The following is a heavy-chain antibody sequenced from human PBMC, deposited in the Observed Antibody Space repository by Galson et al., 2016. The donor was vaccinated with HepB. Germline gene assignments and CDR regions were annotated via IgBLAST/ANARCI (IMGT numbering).Heavy chain of an antibody. V-gene: IGHV3-33*01. CDR2: IWYGGGNT. J-gene: IGHJ3*02. CDR3: ARSGSYSYAFDI. Sequence: SLRLSCAASGFTFSSYGMHWVRQAPGKGLEWVALIWYGGGNTFYADSVKGRLNISRDNSKNTLHLQMNSLRAEDTAVYYCARSGSYSYAFDIWGQGTMVTASS. CDR1: GFTFSSYG. D-gene: IGHD3-10*01.